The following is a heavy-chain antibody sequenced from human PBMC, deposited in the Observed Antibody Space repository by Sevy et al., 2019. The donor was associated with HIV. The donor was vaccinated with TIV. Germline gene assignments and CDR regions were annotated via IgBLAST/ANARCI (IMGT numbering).Heavy chain of an antibody. CDR3: VRDDRDGYFDY. CDR1: GYTFTGYY. CDR2: INTDSGGP. Sequence: ASVKVSCKASGYTFTGYYMHWVRQAPGQGLEWMGWINTDSGGPNYAPKFQGRVTLTRDTSISTAYMELSRLKSDDTDVYYCVRDDRDGYFDYWGQGTLVTVSS. J-gene: IGHJ4*02. V-gene: IGHV1-2*02.